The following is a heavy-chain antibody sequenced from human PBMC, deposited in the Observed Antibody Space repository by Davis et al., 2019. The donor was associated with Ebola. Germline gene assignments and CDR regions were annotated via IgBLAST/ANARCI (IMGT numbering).Heavy chain of an antibody. CDR1: GGSISSSSYY. V-gene: IGHV4-39*07. CDR3: ARGNYGDYGENWFDP. CDR2: IYHSGST. J-gene: IGHJ5*02. D-gene: IGHD4-17*01. Sequence: MPSETLSLTCTVSGGSISSSSYYWGWIRQPPGKGLEWIGEIYHSGSTNYNPSLKSRVTISVDKSKNQFSLKLSSVTAADTAVYYCARGNYGDYGENWFDPWGQGTLVTVSS.